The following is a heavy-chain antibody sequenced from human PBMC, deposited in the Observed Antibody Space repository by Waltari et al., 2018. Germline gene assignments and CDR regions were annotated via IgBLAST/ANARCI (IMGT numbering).Heavy chain of an antibody. D-gene: IGHD1-1*01. Sequence: HVQLEQSGAEVKKPGSSVKVSCKASGGTFSTYTVTWVRQATGQGLEWMGSIIPFLGISKYAQSLQARLTITVDQSTNTGYMELNNLRPEDTGVYYCARSGEMQGTVDYWGQGTLVTVSS. CDR1: GGTFSTYT. J-gene: IGHJ4*02. V-gene: IGHV1-69*02. CDR2: IIPFLGIS. CDR3: ARSGEMQGTVDY.